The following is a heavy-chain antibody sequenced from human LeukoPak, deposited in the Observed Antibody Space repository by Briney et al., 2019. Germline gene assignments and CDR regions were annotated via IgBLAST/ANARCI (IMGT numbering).Heavy chain of an antibody. CDR1: GGSISSYY. J-gene: IGHJ6*02. V-gene: IGHV4-59*12. CDR2: IYYSGST. CDR3: ARSDYYYGMDV. Sequence: SETLSLTCTVSGGSISSYYWSWIRQPPGKGLEWIGYIYYSGSTNYNPSLKSRVTISVDTSKNQFSLQLNSVTPEDTAVYYCARSDYYYGMDVWGQGTTVTVSS.